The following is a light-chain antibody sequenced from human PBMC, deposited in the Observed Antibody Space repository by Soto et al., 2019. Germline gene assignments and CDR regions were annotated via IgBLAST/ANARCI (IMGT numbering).Light chain of an antibody. CDR2: SNS. CDR3: AAWDDSLYGVI. V-gene: IGLV1-47*02. Sequence: QSVLTQPPSTSGTPGQRVTISCSGSYSNIGTHYVYWYQQLPGTAPKPVIYSNSQRPSGVPDRFSGSKSGTSASLAISGLRSEDEADYYCAAWDDSLYGVIFGGGTKVTVL. CDR1: YSNIGTHY. J-gene: IGLJ2*01.